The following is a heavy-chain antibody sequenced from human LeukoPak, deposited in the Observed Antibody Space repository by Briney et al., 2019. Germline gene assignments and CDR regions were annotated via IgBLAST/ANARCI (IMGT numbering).Heavy chain of an antibody. CDR1: GYSISSSNW. J-gene: IGHJ4*02. CDR2: IYYSGST. Sequence: QPSETLSLTCAVSGYSISSSNWWGWIRQPPGKGLEWIGYIYYSGSTYYNPSLKSRVTMSVDTSKNQLSLKLSSVTAVDTAVYYCARTPPSDFWSGYVFREYYFDYWGQGTLVTVSS. V-gene: IGHV4-28*01. CDR3: ARTPPSDFWSGYVFREYYFDY. D-gene: IGHD3-3*01.